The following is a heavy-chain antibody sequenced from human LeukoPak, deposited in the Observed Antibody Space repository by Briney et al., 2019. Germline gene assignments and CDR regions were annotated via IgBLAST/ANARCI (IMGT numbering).Heavy chain of an antibody. CDR2: ISDDGGNK. V-gene: IGHV3-30*18. J-gene: IGHJ4*02. CDR3: AKDGIAVADY. Sequence: TGRSLRLSCAASGFTFSSYGMHWVRQAPGKGLEWVALISDDGGNKWYADSVKGRFTISRDNSKNTLYLQMNSLRAEDTAVYYCAKDGIAVADYWGQGTLVTVSS. D-gene: IGHD6-19*01. CDR1: GFTFSSYG.